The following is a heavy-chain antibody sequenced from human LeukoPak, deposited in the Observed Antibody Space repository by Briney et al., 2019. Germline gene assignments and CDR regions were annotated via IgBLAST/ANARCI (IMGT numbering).Heavy chain of an antibody. CDR2: IYTGDST. Sequence: PGGSLRLSCAASGLSVSRNSMNWVRQAPGKGLEWVSVIYTGDSTYYADSVKGRFTISSDKSKNTIYLQMNSLRAEDTAVYYCAKVKYYYDSSGYEWAYFDYWGQGTLVTVSS. J-gene: IGHJ4*02. V-gene: IGHV3-66*01. D-gene: IGHD3-22*01. CDR3: AKVKYYYDSSGYEWAYFDY. CDR1: GLSVSRNS.